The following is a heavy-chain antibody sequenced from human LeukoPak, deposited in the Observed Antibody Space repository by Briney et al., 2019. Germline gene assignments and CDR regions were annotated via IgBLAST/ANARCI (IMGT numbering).Heavy chain of an antibody. J-gene: IGHJ4*02. V-gene: IGHV3-30*03. CDR3: TTDARAVFNVEHFDH. D-gene: IGHD2-8*01. CDR1: GFPFSDYG. CDR2: ISHDGNNK. Sequence: GGSLRLSCAASGFPFSDYGMYWVRQAPGKGLEWLAVISHDGNNKYYADSVKGRITISRDNSMNTLYLQMNSLRTEDTGVYYCTTDARAVFNVEHFDHWGQGTLVAVSS.